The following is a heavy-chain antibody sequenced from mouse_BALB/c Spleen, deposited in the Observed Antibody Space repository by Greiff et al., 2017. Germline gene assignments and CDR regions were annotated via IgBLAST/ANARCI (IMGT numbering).Heavy chain of an antibody. V-gene: IGHV1-9*01. Sequence: QVQLQQSGAELMKPGASAKISCKATGYTFSSYWIEWVKQRPGHGLEWIGEILPGSGSTNYNEKFKGKATFTADTSSNTAYMQLSSLTSEDSAVYYCARWYWDGYFDYWGQGTTLTVSS. CDR1: GYTFSSYW. D-gene: IGHD4-1*01. CDR3: ARWYWDGYFDY. J-gene: IGHJ2*01. CDR2: ILPGSGST.